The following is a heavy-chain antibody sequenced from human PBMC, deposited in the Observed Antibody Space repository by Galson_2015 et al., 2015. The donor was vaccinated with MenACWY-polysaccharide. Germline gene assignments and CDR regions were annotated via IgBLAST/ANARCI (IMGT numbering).Heavy chain of an antibody. CDR1: GVTFSSYA. J-gene: IGHJ4*02. CDR2: ISGSGDNT. V-gene: IGHV3-23*01. Sequence: SLRLSCAASGVTFSSYAMSWVRQAPGKGLEWVSGISGSGDNTYYADSVKGRFTISRDSSKNTLFLQMNSLRADDTAVYYCAKANFVAVSGPIDFWGQGALVTVSS. D-gene: IGHD6-19*01. CDR3: AKANFVAVSGPIDF.